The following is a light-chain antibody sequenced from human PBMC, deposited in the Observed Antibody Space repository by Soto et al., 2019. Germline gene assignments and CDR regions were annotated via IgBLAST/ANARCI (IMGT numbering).Light chain of an antibody. J-gene: IGKJ1*01. CDR3: QQYGSSQWT. CDR1: QSVSNNY. CDR2: AAS. V-gene: IGKV3-20*01. Sequence: EIVLTQSPGTLSLSPGERATLSCRASQSVSNNYLAWYQQKPGQAPRLLIYAASSRATGIPDRFSGSGSGTDFTLTISRLEPEDFAVYYCQQYGSSQWTFGQGTKVEIK.